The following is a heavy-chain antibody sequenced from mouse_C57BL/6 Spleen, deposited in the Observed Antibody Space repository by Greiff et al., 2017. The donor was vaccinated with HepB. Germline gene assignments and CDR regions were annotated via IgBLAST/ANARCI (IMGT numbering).Heavy chain of an antibody. J-gene: IGHJ2*01. CDR1: GFTFGDYG. CDR3: ARSGLFDY. Sequence: EVKLVESGGGLVKPGGSLKLSCAASGFTFGDYGMHWVRQAPEKGLEWVAYISSGSSTIYYADTVKGRFTISRDNAKNTLFLQMTSLRSEDTAMYYCARSGLFDYWGQGTTLTVSS. V-gene: IGHV5-17*01. CDR2: ISSGSSTI.